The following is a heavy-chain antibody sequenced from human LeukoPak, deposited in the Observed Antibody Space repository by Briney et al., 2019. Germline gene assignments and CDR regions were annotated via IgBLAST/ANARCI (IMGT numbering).Heavy chain of an antibody. J-gene: IGHJ6*03. CDR2: INHSGST. CDR3: ARVRRIAVVGYSRRDYYYYMDV. V-gene: IGHV4-34*01. Sequence: SETLSLTCAVYGGSFSGYYWSWIRQPPGKGLEWIGEINHSGSTNYNPSLKSRVTISVDTSKNQFSLKLSSVTAADTAVYYCARVRRIAVVGYSRRDYYYYMDVWGKGTTVTVSS. CDR1: GGSFSGYY. D-gene: IGHD6-19*01.